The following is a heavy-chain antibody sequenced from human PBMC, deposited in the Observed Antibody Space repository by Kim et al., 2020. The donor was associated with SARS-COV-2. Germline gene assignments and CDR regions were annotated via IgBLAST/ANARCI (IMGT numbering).Heavy chain of an antibody. D-gene: IGHD2-8*01. CDR2: GGST. Sequence: GGSTSYADSVKGRFTISRDNAKNTLYLQMNSLSAEDTAVYYCAGFSNGVWNWGQGTLVTVSS. CDR3: AGFSNGVWN. V-gene: IGHV3-74*01. J-gene: IGHJ4*02.